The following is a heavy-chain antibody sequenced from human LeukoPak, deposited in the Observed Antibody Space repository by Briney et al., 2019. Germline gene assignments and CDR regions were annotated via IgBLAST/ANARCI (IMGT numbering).Heavy chain of an antibody. V-gene: IGHV3-23*01. D-gene: IGHD5-24*01. J-gene: IGHJ4*02. CDR3: AKDLRDGYTFDY. Sequence: GGPLRLSCAASGFTFSSYAMSWVRQAPGKGLEWVSAISGSGGSTYYADSVKGRFTISRDNSKNTLYLQMNSLRAEDTAVYYCAKDLRDGYTFDYWGQGTLVTVSS. CDR2: ISGSGGST. CDR1: GFTFSSYA.